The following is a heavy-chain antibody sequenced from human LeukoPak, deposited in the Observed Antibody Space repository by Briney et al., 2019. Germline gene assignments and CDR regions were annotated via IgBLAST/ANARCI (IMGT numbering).Heavy chain of an antibody. Sequence: GASVKVSCKASGYTFTNYAIHWVRQAPGQRFEWMGWINAANGHTKYSQEFQDRITITRDTFATTAYMELSSLRSEDTAVYYCANTVTIGSTGAFDIWGQGTMVTVSS. CDR1: GYTFTNYA. CDR3: ANTVTIGSTGAFDI. D-gene: IGHD4-17*01. V-gene: IGHV1-3*03. CDR2: INAANGHT. J-gene: IGHJ3*02.